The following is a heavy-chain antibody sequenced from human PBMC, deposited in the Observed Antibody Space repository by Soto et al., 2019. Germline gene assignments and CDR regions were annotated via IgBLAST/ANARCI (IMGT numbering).Heavy chain of an antibody. CDR1: GFTFSSYD. CDR2: IGTAGDT. V-gene: IGHV3-13*01. D-gene: IGHD3-3*01. CDR3: ARSRAYYDFWSVGGAFDI. J-gene: IGHJ3*02. Sequence: GGSLRLSCAASGFTFSSYDMHWVRQATGKGLEWVSAIGTAGDTYYPGSVKGRFTISRENAKNSSYLQMNSLRAGDTAVYYCARSRAYYDFWSVGGAFDIWGQGTMVTVSS.